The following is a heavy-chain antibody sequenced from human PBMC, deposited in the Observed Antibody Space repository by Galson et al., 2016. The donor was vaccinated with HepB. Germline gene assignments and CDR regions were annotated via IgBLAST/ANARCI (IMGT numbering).Heavy chain of an antibody. D-gene: IGHD3-3*01. CDR3: ARGLEFAYFDF. CDR2: ISHTGST. Sequence: ETLSLTCTVSHGSVSSYYWAWIRQPPGQGLEWLGYISHTGSTNYNPSLKSRVSMSVDTSRNYFSLKLNSVTAADTAVYYCARGLEFAYFDFWGRGTLVAVSS. V-gene: IGHV4-59*02. J-gene: IGHJ2*01. CDR1: HGSVSSYY.